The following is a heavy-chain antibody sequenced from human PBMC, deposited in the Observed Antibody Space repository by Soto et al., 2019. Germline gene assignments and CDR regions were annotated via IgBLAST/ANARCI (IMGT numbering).Heavy chain of an antibody. Sequence: GASVKVSCKASGYTFTSYYMHWVRQAPGQGLEWMGIINPSGGSTSYAQKFQGRVTMTRDTSTSTVYMELSSLRSEDTAVYYCARMGRDIVLVPAAKDLYYYYGMDVWGQGTTVTVSS. CDR1: GYTFTSYY. CDR2: INPSGGST. D-gene: IGHD2-2*01. V-gene: IGHV1-46*01. CDR3: ARMGRDIVLVPAAKDLYYYYGMDV. J-gene: IGHJ6*02.